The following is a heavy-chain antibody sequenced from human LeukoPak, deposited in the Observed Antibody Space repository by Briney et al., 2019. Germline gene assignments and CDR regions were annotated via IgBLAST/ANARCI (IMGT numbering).Heavy chain of an antibody. Sequence: SETLSLTCTTSGASIGSYYWSWIRQPAGKGLEWIGRVYSSGSTNYNPSPKSRVTMSEDTSKNQFSLKLRSVTAADTAVYYCARDPDGYNWFDSWGQGTQVTVST. D-gene: IGHD1-14*01. CDR3: ARDPDGYNWFDS. CDR2: VYSSGST. J-gene: IGHJ5*01. CDR1: GASIGSYY. V-gene: IGHV4-4*07.